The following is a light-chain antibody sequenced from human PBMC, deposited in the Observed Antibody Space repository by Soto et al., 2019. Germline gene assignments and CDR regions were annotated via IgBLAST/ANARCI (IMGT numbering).Light chain of an antibody. CDR2: WPS. CDR1: QSVLFGSNNY. CDR3: QRYYGAPLT. Sequence: DFVMTQSPDSLAVSLGERATINCKSSQSVLFGSNNYLAWYQQKSGQPPKLLINWPSTRESAVPDRFSGSGSGTDFTLTISSLQAEEVAVYYCQRYYGAPLTFGGGTKVAIK. V-gene: IGKV4-1*01. J-gene: IGKJ4*01.